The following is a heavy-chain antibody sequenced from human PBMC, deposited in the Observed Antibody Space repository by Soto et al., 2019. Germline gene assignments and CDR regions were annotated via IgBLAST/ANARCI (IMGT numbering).Heavy chain of an antibody. Sequence: SETLSLTCAVYGGSFSGYYWSWIRQPPGKGLEWIGEINHSGSTNYNPSLKSPVTISVDTSKNQFSLKLSSVTAADTAVYYCATLTTVTSSYYYYGMDVWGQGTTVTVSS. V-gene: IGHV4-34*01. D-gene: IGHD4-17*01. J-gene: IGHJ6*02. CDR2: INHSGST. CDR3: ATLTTVTSSYYYYGMDV. CDR1: GGSFSGYY.